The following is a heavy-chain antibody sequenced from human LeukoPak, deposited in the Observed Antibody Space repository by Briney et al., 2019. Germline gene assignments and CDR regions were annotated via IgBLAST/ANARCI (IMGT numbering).Heavy chain of an antibody. CDR2: INHSGST. V-gene: IGHV4-34*01. D-gene: IGHD2-2*01. CDR3: ARVGDIVVVPAAMRGGWFDP. J-gene: IGHJ5*02. CDR1: GGSFSGYY. Sequence: SETLSLTCAVYGGSFSGYYWSWIRQPPGKGLEWIGEINHSGSTNYNPSLKSRVTISVDTSKNQFSLKLSSVTAADTAVYYCARVGDIVVVPAAMRGGWFDPWGQGTLVTVSS.